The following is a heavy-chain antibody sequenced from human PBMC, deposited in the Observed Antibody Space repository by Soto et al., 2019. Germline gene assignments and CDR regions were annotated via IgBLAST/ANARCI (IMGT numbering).Heavy chain of an antibody. CDR1: GHSFTSYC. V-gene: IGHV5-51*01. CDR2: IYPGDSDT. CDR3: ARQQRTVVGDPFAY. D-gene: IGHD2-15*01. J-gene: IGHJ4*02. Sequence: ESLKVYCNGCGHSFTSYCIVWVRQMPGKGLEWMGIIYPGDSDTRYSPSFQGQVTISADKSLSTAQPHWSSLKASDTAMYYCARQQRTVVGDPFAYWGQGTLVTVSS.